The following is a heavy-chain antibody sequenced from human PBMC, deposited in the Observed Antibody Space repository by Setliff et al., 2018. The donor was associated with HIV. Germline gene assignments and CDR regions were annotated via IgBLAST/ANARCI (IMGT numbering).Heavy chain of an antibody. V-gene: IGHV4-34*01. CDR1: GGSFSGYY. D-gene: IGHD6-13*01. Sequence: SETLSLTCAVYGGSFSGYYWNWIRQPPGKGLEWIGSFYSSGSTYYNPSLKSRVTISVDTSKNQFSLKLSSVTAADTAVYYCARAAIAAAGPGDYWGQGTLVTVSS. CDR2: FYSSGST. CDR3: ARAAIAAAGPGDY. J-gene: IGHJ4*02.